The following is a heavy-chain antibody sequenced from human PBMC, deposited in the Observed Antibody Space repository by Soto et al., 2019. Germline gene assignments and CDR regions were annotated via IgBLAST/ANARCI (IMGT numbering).Heavy chain of an antibody. CDR3: ARSETGGNPHLYFDL. Sequence: QLQESGPGLAQPSETLSLTCTVSGGSFSSNSHFWAWIRQPPGKGLEWIGSTYFGVNSRYNPSLEXRXTXXVDTSKNQFSLKLNSVTAADTAIYYCARSETGGNPHLYFDLWGRGTLVTVSS. CDR1: GGSFSSNSHF. V-gene: IGHV4-39*01. J-gene: IGHJ2*01. D-gene: IGHD2-15*01. CDR2: TYFGVNS.